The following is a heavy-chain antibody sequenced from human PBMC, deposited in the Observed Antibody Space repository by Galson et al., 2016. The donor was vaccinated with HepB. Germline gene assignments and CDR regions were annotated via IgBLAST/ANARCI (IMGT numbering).Heavy chain of an antibody. Sequence: SGDTFSTYAFSWVRQAPGQGLEWVGGIIPIFGPANYAQKFQGRVSISADESTRTVYMELRSLRSEDTAVYYCARGGVIAVAGWVGGWFDPWGQGTLLTVSS. V-gene: IGHV1-69*01. J-gene: IGHJ5*02. CDR3: ARGGVIAVAGWVGGWFDP. CDR2: IIPIFGPA. CDR1: GDTFSTYA. D-gene: IGHD6-19*01.